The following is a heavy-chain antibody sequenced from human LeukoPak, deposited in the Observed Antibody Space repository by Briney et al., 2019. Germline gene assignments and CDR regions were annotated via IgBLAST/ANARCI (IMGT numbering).Heavy chain of an antibody. D-gene: IGHD5-24*01. J-gene: IGHJ4*02. CDR1: GGTFTSYD. V-gene: IGHV1-8*01. CDR2: MNPNSGNT. CDR3: ARVTRRDGYNYLGY. Sequence: GSSVKVSCKASGGTFTSYDINWVRQATGQGLEWMGWMNPNSGNTGYAQKFQGRVTMTRNTSISTAYMELSSLRSEDTAVYYCARVTRRDGYNYLGYWGQGTLVTVSS.